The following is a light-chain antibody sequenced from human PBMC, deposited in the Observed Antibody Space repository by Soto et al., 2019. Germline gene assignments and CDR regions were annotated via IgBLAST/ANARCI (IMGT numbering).Light chain of an antibody. CDR3: NSFRVNRLYV. CDR2: EVT. V-gene: IGLV2-14*01. Sequence: QSALAQPASVSGSPGQTITISCTGTSSDVGGYNAVSWYQHHPGKAPKLIIYEVTHRPAGISDRFSASKSGNTASLTISGLQAEDEADYYCNSFRVNRLYVFGTGTKVTV. CDR1: SSDVGGYNA. J-gene: IGLJ1*01.